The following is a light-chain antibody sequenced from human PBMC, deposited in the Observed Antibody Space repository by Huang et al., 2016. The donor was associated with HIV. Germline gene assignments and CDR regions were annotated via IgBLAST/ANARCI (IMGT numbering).Light chain of an antibody. J-gene: IGKJ5*01. CDR1: QSLLHSNGYNY. CDR3: MQALQTIT. CDR2: LGS. Sequence: VMTQSPLSLPVTPGEPASISCRSSQSLLHSNGYNYLDWYLQKPGQSPQLLIYLGSNRASGVPDRFSGSGSGTDFTLRISRVEAEDVGIYYCMQALQTITFGQGTRLEIE. V-gene: IGKV2-28*01.